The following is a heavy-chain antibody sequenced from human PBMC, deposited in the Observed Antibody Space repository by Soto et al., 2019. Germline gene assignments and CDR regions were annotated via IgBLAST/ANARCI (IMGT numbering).Heavy chain of an antibody. J-gene: IGHJ5*02. Sequence: PGGSLRLSCAASGFTFTRYSMNWVRQAPGKGLEWVGFIRNTPYGGTTDYAASVRGRFTISRDDSESIAYLQMNSLKTEDSGVYYCSRGSFGYYGPWGPGTLVTVSS. D-gene: IGHD2-2*03. V-gene: IGHV3-49*04. CDR1: GFTFTRYS. CDR3: SRGSFGYYGP. CDR2: IRNTPYGGTT.